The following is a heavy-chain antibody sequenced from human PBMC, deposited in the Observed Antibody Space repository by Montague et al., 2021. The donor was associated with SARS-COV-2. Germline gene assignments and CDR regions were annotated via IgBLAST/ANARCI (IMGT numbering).Heavy chain of an antibody. V-gene: IGHV1-24*01. CDR3: ATSRWSLLPEY. Sequence: SVKVSCKVSGYTLSEVSMHWVRQAPGKGLEWMGGFDPEDGETIYAQRFRGRVTMTEDTSTDTAYMELSSLRSEDSGVYYCATSRWSLLPEYWGQGTLVTVSS. D-gene: IGHD2-21*02. CDR2: FDPEDGET. J-gene: IGHJ4*02. CDR1: GYTLSEVS.